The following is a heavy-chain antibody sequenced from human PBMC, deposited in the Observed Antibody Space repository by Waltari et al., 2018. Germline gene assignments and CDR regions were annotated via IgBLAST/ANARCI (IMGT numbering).Heavy chain of an antibody. CDR2: IYPGDSDN. J-gene: IGHJ4*02. CDR3: ARQPPRSTIYGVALDY. CDR1: GYGFGTTW. Sequence: EVQLVQSGAEVKKPGESLKISCKGSGYGFGTTWIGWVRQMPGKGLEWMGTIYPGDSDNRYSPPFQGQVTISADKSISTAYLQWSSLKASDTAIYYCARQPPRSTIYGVALDYWGQGTLVTVSS. D-gene: IGHD3-3*01. V-gene: IGHV5-51*01.